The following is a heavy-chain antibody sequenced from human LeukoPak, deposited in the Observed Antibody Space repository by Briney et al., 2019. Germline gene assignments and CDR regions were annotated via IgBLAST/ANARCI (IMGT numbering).Heavy chain of an antibody. CDR2: IVVGSGKI. D-gene: IGHD3-22*01. J-gene: IGHJ4*02. CDR3: AADSSGNGFGY. CDR1: GFTFTSSA. V-gene: IGHV1-58*02. Sequence: GASVKLSCKASGFTFTSSAMQWVRQARGQRLEWIGCIVVGSGKINYAQKFKERVTITRDMSKSTAYLELSSLRSEDTAVYYCAADSSGNGFGYWGQGTLVTVSS.